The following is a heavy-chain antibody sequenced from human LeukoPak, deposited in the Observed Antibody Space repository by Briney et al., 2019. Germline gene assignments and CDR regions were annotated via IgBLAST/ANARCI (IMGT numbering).Heavy chain of an antibody. D-gene: IGHD5-24*01. CDR3: ARGNSIDGYDY. Sequence: GGSLRLSCAASGFTVSSNYMSWVRQAPGKGLEWVSAISGSGGSTYYADSVKGRFTISGDNSKNTLYLQMNSLRAGDTAVYYCARGNSIDGYDYWGQGTLVTVSS. CDR1: GFTVSSNY. J-gene: IGHJ4*02. CDR2: ISGSGGST. V-gene: IGHV3-23*01.